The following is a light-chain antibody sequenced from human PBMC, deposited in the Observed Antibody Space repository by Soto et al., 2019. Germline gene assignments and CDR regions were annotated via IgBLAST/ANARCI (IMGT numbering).Light chain of an antibody. CDR3: QQYNNSPRT. CDR1: ESVSSN. V-gene: IGKV3D-15*01. CDR2: GSS. Sequence: EIDMTHSPATLSLSPGETATLSCRASESVSSNLVWYQQKPGQAPRLLIYGSSTRATGIPARFSGSGSGTAFTLTISSLQPEDVALYYCQQYNNSPRTFGQGTKVEIK. J-gene: IGKJ1*01.